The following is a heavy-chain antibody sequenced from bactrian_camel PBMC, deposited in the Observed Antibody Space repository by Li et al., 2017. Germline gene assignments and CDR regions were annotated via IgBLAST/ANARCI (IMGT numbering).Heavy chain of an antibody. CDR2: ISSGGSKT. V-gene: IGHV3S36*01. J-gene: IGHJ4*01. CDR1: GFSFDTYG. CDR3: AAGRLRGKDWRLPHEYRY. D-gene: IGHD5*01. Sequence: VESGGGLVQPGGSLRLSCAASGFSFDTYGMSWVRQAPGKGLEWVSSISSGGSKTYYADSVKGRFTISRDNAKNTLYLQMNGLKAEDTAMYYCAAGRLRGKDWRLPHEYRYRGQGTQVTVS.